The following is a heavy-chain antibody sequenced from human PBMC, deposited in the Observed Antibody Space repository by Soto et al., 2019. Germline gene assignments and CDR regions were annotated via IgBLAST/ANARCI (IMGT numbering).Heavy chain of an antibody. D-gene: IGHD3-3*01. J-gene: IGHJ5*02. Sequence: ASVKVSCKVSGYTLTELSMHWVRQAPGKGLEWMGGFDPEDGETIYAQKFQGRVTMTEDTSTDTAYMELSSLRSEDTVVYYCATVLYYDFWSGYYTRPKYNWFDPWGQGTLVTVSS. CDR1: GYTLTELS. CDR2: FDPEDGET. CDR3: ATVLYYDFWSGYYTRPKYNWFDP. V-gene: IGHV1-24*01.